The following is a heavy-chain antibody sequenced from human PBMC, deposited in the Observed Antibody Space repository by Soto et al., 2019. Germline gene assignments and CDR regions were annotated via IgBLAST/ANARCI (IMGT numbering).Heavy chain of an antibody. CDR2: IRSKAYGGTT. Sequence: LRLSCTASGFTFGDYAMSWFRQAPGKGLEWVGFIRSKAYGGTTEYAASVKGRFTISRDDSKSIAYLQMNSLKTEDTAVYYCTRPFGGYCSGGSCYAGYYYYMDVWGKGTTVTVSS. CDR3: TRPFGGYCSGGSCYAGYYYYMDV. J-gene: IGHJ6*03. D-gene: IGHD2-15*01. CDR1: GFTFGDYA. V-gene: IGHV3-49*03.